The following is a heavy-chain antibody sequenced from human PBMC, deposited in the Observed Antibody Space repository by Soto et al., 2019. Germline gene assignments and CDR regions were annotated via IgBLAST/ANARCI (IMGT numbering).Heavy chain of an antibody. J-gene: IGHJ6*02. V-gene: IGHV1-2*02. CDR3: ARDRVAATLYYYYYYGMDV. CDR2: INPNSGGT. D-gene: IGHD2-15*01. Sequence: GASVKVSCKASGYTFTGYYMHWVRQAPGQGLEWMGWINPNSGGTNYAQKFQGRVTMTRDTSISTAYMELSRLRSDDTAVYYCARDRVAATLYYYYYYGMDVWGQGTTVTVYS. CDR1: GYTFTGYY.